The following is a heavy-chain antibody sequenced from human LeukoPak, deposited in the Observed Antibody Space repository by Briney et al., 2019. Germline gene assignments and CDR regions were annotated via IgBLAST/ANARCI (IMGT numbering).Heavy chain of an antibody. CDR3: ARRHPYSSSWYGFDP. V-gene: IGHV1-2*02. CDR2: INPNSGGT. D-gene: IGHD6-13*01. Sequence: ASVKVSCKASGYTFTGYYMHWVRQAPGQGLEWMGWINPNSGGTNYAQKFQGRVTMTRDTSISTAYMELSRLRSDDTAVYYCARRHPYSSSWYGFDPWGQGTLVTVSS. CDR1: GYTFTGYY. J-gene: IGHJ5*02.